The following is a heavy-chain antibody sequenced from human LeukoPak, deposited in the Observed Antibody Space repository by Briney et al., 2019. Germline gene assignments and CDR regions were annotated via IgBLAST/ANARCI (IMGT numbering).Heavy chain of an antibody. J-gene: IGHJ4*02. CDR3: ARQGRGYCSSTSCYNFDY. V-gene: IGHV4-39*01. Sequence: KPSETLSLTCTVSGGSIGSSSYYWGWIRQPPGKGLEWIGSIYYSGSTYYNPSLKSRVTISVDTSKNQFSLKLSSVTAADTAVYYCARQGRGYCSSTSCYNFDYWGQGTLVTVSS. CDR2: IYYSGST. D-gene: IGHD2-2*02. CDR1: GGSIGSSSYY.